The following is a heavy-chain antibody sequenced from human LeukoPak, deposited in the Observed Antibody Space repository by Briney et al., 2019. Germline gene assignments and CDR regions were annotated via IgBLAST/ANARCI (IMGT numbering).Heavy chain of an antibody. V-gene: IGHV3-21*01. CDR2: ISSSSSHI. Sequence: GGSLRLSCAASGFTFSSYTMNWIRQAPGKGLEYVSSISSSSSHIYYADSVKGRFTISRDNTKSSLYLQMNSLRAEDMAVYYCARGYCGGDCYGDWGQGTLVTVSS. D-gene: IGHD2-21*02. J-gene: IGHJ1*01. CDR1: GFTFSSYT. CDR3: ARGYCGGDCYGD.